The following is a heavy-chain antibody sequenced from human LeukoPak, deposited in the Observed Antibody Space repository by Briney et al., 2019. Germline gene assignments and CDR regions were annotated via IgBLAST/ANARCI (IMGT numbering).Heavy chain of an antibody. Sequence: PSETLSLTCTVSGGSIGSYYWSWIRQPPGKGLEWIGYIYYSGSTNYNPSLKSRVTISVDTSKNQFSLKLSSVTAADTAVYYCARGDSGSYYSWGQGTLVTVSS. J-gene: IGHJ4*02. D-gene: IGHD1-26*01. CDR2: IYYSGST. CDR3: ARGDSGSYYS. CDR1: GGSIGSYY. V-gene: IGHV4-59*01.